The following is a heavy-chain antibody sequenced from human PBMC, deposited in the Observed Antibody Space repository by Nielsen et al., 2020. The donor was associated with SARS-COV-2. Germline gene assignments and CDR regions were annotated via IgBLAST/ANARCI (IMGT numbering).Heavy chain of an antibody. J-gene: IGHJ4*02. Sequence: SVKVSCKTFGGTFSNYEISWVRQAPGQGLEWMGGIVPLFGSAKYSQTFQGRVTITADRSTSTAYMEVSSLRSEDTAVYYCAGAKDTAMVGESWGQGTLVTATS. CDR2: IVPLFGSA. CDR3: AGAKDTAMVGES. CDR1: GGTFSNYE. V-gene: IGHV1-69*06. D-gene: IGHD5-18*01.